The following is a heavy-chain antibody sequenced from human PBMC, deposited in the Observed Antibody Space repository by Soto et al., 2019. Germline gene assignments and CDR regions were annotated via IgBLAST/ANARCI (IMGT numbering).Heavy chain of an antibody. D-gene: IGHD3-3*01. CDR2: IYYSGST. J-gene: IGHJ6*02. V-gene: IGHV4-30-4*01. Sequence: SETLSLTCTVSGGSISSGDYYWSWIRQPPGKGLEWIGYIYYSGSTYYNPSLKSRVTISVDTSKNQFSLKLSSVTAADTAVYYCARQYYDFWSYYYGMDVWGQGTTVTVSS. CDR1: GGSISSGDYY. CDR3: ARQYYDFWSYYYGMDV.